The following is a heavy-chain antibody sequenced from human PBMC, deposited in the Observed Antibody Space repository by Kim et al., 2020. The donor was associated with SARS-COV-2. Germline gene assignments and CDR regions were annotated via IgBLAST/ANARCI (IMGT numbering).Heavy chain of an antibody. D-gene: IGHD3-10*01. J-gene: IGHJ6*02. Sequence: GGSLRLSCAASGFTFSSYGMHWVRQAPGKGLEWVAVISYDGSNKYYADSVKGRCTISRDNSKNTLYLQMNSLRAEDTAVYYCAKVGIYYGSGRYYYYYGMDVWGQGTTVTVSS. CDR3: AKVGIYYGSGRYYYYYGMDV. V-gene: IGHV3-30*18. CDR1: GFTFSSYG. CDR2: ISYDGSNK.